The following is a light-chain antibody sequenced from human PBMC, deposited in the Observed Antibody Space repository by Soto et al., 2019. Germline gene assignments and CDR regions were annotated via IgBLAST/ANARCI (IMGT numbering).Light chain of an antibody. CDR1: QTVSTSY. CDR3: QQYGFSLIA. CDR2: GAS. V-gene: IGKV3-20*01. J-gene: IGKJ4*01. Sequence: EIVLTQSPGTLSLSPGERATLSCRASQTVSTSYVAWYQQKPGQAPRLLIYGASSRATGIPDRFSGSGSVTDYTLTISRLEPEDFAVYYCQQYGFSLIAFGGGTKVEI.